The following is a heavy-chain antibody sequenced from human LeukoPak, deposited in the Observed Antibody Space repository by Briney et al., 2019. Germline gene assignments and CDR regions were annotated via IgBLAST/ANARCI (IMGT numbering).Heavy chain of an antibody. J-gene: IGHJ4*02. CDR3: VWGGNPWIQLWLVY. D-gene: IGHD5-18*01. V-gene: IGHV1-8*01. CDR1: GYTFTSYD. Sequence: ASVKVPCKASGYTFTSYDINWVRQATGQGLEWMGWMNPNSGNTGYAQKFQGRVTMTRNTSISTAYMELSSLRSEDTAVYYCVWGGNPWIQLWLVYWGQGTLVTVSS. CDR2: MNPNSGNT.